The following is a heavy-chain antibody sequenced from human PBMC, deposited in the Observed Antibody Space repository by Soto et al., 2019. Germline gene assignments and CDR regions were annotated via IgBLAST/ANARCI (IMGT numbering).Heavy chain of an antibody. D-gene: IGHD4-4*01. CDR1: GFTFSSYG. Sequence: GGSLRLSCAASGFTFSSYGMHWVRQAPGKGLEWVAVISYDGSNKYYADSVKGRFTISRDNSKNTLYLQMNSLRAEDTAVYYCAIYRNPSFDIWGQETMVTVSS. J-gene: IGHJ3*02. CDR2: ISYDGSNK. CDR3: AIYRNPSFDI. V-gene: IGHV3-30*03.